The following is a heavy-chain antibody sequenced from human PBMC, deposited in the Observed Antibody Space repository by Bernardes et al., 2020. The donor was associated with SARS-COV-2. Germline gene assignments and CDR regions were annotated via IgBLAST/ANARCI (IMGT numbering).Heavy chain of an antibody. CDR3: AHRGYSSSWSRAFDP. J-gene: IGHJ5*02. D-gene: IGHD6-13*01. CDR1: GFSLSTSGVG. Sequence: SGPTLVKLTQTLTLTCTFSGFSLSTSGVGVGWIRQPPGKALEWLALIYWNDDKRYSPSLKSRLTITKDTSKNQVVLTMTNMDPVDTATYYCAHRGYSSSWSRAFDPWGQGTLVTVSS. V-gene: IGHV2-5*01. CDR2: IYWNDDK.